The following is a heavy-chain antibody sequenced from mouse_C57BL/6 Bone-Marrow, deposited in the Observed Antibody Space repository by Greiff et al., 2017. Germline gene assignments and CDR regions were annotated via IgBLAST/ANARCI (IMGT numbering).Heavy chain of an antibody. Sequence: LKESGPELVKPGASVKISCKASGYSFTDYNMNWVKQSNGKSLEWIGVINPNYGTTSYNQKFKGKATLTVDQSSSTAYMQLNSLTSEDSAVYYGALATESTFDYWGQGTTLTVSA. CDR1: GYSFTDYN. CDR2: INPNYGTT. D-gene: IGHD1-1*01. J-gene: IGHJ2*01. CDR3: ALATESTFDY. V-gene: IGHV1-39*01.